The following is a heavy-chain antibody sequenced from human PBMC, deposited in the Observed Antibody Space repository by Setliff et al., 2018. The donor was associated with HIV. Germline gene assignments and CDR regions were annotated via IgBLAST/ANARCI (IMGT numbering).Heavy chain of an antibody. CDR1: GGTFSSYA. CDR3: ARSSITMIVVVSRGAFDI. V-gene: IGHV1-69*05. J-gene: IGHJ3*02. D-gene: IGHD3-22*01. CDR2: TIPIFGTA. Sequence: SVKVSCKASGGTFSSYAISWVRQAPGQGLEWMGGTIPIFGTANYAQKFQGRVTITTDESTSTAYMELSSLRSEDTAVYYCARSSITMIVVVSRGAFDIWGQGTMVTVSS.